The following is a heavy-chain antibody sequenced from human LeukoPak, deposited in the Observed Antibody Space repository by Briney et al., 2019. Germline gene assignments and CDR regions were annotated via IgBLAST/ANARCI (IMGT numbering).Heavy chain of an antibody. CDR3: ARHRPSLVATKAYFDY. V-gene: IGHV4-59*08. Sequence: SETLSLTCTVSGGSISSYYWSWIRQPPGKGLEWIGYIYYSGSTNYNPSLKSRVTISVDTSKNQFSLKLSSVTAADTAAYYCARHRPSLVATKAYFDYWGQGTLVTVSS. J-gene: IGHJ4*02. CDR2: IYYSGST. D-gene: IGHD5-12*01. CDR1: GGSISSYY.